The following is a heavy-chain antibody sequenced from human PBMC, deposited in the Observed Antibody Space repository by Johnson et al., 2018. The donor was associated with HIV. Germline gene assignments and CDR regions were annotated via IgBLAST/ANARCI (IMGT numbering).Heavy chain of an antibody. V-gene: IGHV3-7*01. CDR1: GFTFSSYW. Sequence: VQLVESGGGLVQPGGSLRLSYAASGFTFSSYWMSWVRQAPGKGLEWVANIKQDGSEKYYVDSVKGRFTISRDNAKNSLYLQMNSLRAEDTAVYYCAREARSERSSVAVSDAFDIWGQGTMVTVSS. CDR3: AREARSERSSVAVSDAFDI. D-gene: IGHD6-19*01. CDR2: IKQDGSEK. J-gene: IGHJ3*02.